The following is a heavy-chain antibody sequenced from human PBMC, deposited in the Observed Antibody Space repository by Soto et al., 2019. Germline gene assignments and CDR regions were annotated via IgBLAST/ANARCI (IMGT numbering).Heavy chain of an antibody. CDR1: GGSISSSSYY. J-gene: IGHJ4*02. D-gene: IGHD2-21*01. CDR3: AGGDGYRISDY. CDR2: SYSSGST. Sequence: PSEPQSLTCTISGGSISSSSYYWGWIRQPPGKGREWLGSSYSSGSTYYNPSIKNRGTISVDTSKKQLYLKISSVTNADTALYYCAGGDGYRISDYWGQGTRVT. V-gene: IGHV4-39*07.